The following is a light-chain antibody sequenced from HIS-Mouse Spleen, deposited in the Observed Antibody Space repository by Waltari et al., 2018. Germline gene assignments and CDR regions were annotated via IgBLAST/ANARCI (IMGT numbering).Light chain of an antibody. J-gene: IGKJ1*01. CDR2: KAS. Sequence: SVALGQTVRITCQGDSLRSYYASWYQQKPGQAPKLLIYKASSLESGVPSRFSGSGSGTEFTLTISSLQPDDFATYYCQQYNSYSFGQGTKVEIK. CDR1: DSLRSY. CDR3: QQYNSYS. V-gene: IGKV1-5*03.